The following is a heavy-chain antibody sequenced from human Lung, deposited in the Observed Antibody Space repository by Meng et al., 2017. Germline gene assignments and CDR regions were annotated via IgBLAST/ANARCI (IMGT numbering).Heavy chain of an antibody. CDR1: GGSISSSNYY. V-gene: IGHV4-30-4*01. CDR2: IYNSGST. J-gene: IGHJ2*01. CDR3: ARGQKGYFDL. Sequence: VELQASGPGMVKPSQTLPLTCTVSGGSISSSNYYWSWIRQPPGKGLEWSGHIYNSGSTYYNPSLKSRITISVDTSKNQFSLKLSSVTAADTAVYYCARGQKGYFDLWGRGTLVTVSS.